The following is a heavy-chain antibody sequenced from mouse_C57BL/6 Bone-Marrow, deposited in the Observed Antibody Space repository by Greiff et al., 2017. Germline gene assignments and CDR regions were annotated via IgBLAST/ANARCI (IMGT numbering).Heavy chain of an antibody. V-gene: IGHV14-4*01. Sequence: EVQLQQSGAELVRPGASVKLSCTASGFNIKDDYMHWVKQRPEQGLEWIGWIDPENGDTEYASKFQGKATITADTSSNTAYLQLSSLTSEDTAVYYCTEYYSNYVFAYWGQGTLVTVSA. D-gene: IGHD2-5*01. CDR2: IDPENGDT. CDR3: TEYYSNYVFAY. J-gene: IGHJ3*01. CDR1: GFNIKDDY.